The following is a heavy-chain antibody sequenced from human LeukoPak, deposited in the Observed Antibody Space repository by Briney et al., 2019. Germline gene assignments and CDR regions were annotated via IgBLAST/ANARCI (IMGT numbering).Heavy chain of an antibody. D-gene: IGHD6-13*01. CDR3: ARGTDSSSWYLNWFDP. CDR1: GGSISSYY. CDR2: IYYSGST. Sequence: PSETLSLTCTVSGGSISSYYWSWIRQPPGKGLEWIGYIYYSGSTNYNPSLKSRVTISVDTSKNQFSLKLSSVTAADTAVYYCARGTDSSSWYLNWFDPWGQGTLVTVSS. J-gene: IGHJ5*02. V-gene: IGHV4-59*12.